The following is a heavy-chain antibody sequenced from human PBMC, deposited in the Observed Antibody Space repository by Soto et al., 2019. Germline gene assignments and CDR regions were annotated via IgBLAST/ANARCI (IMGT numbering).Heavy chain of an antibody. CDR1: GFTFSSYA. D-gene: IGHD4-17*01. CDR2: ISYDGSNK. Sequence: GGSLRLSCAASGFTFSSYAMHWVRQAPGKGLEWVAVISYDGSNKYYADSVKGRFTISRDNSKNTLYLQMNSLRAEDTAVYYCARPTTVTTMYNWFDPWGQGTLVTVSS. CDR3: ARPTTVTTMYNWFDP. J-gene: IGHJ5*02. V-gene: IGHV3-30-3*01.